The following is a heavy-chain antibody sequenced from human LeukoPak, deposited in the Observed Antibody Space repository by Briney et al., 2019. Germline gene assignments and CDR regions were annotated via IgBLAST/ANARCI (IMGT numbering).Heavy chain of an antibody. Sequence: GGSLRLSCAASGFTFSSYGMHWVRQAPGKGLEWVAVIWYDGSNKYYADSVKGRFTISRDNSKNTLYLQMNSLRAEDTAVYYCARNGAYYYDSSGYRDFDYWGQGTLVTVSS. CDR2: IWYDGSNK. CDR1: GFTFSSYG. V-gene: IGHV3-33*01. J-gene: IGHJ4*02. D-gene: IGHD3-22*01. CDR3: ARNGAYYYDSSGYRDFDY.